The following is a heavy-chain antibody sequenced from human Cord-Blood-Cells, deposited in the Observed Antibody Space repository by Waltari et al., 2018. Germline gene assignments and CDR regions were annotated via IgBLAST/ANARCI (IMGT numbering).Heavy chain of an antibody. D-gene: IGHD6-6*01. J-gene: IGHJ4*02. V-gene: IGHV3-48*03. CDR1: GFTFSSYE. CDR2: SSSSGSTK. CDR3: TGAYRSSSDY. Sequence: EVQLVESGGGLVQPGGSLRRSCAASGFTFSSYEMNLVRQAPGKGLEWVSYSSSSGSTKYYADSVKGRFTISRDNAKNSLYLQMNSLRAEDTAVYYCTGAYRSSSDYWGQGTLVTVSS.